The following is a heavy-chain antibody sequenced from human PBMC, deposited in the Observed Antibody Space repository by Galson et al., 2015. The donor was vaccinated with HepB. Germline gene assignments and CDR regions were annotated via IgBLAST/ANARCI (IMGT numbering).Heavy chain of an antibody. D-gene: IGHD3-3*01. CDR1: GGSFSGYY. V-gene: IGHV4-34*01. CDR3: ARGPREGFLEWFADY. CDR2: INHSGST. J-gene: IGHJ4*02. Sequence: ETLSLTCAVYGGSFSGYYWSWIRQPPGKGLEWIGEINHSGSTNYNPSLKSRVTISVDTSKNQFSLKLSSVTAANTAVYYCARGPREGFLEWFADYWGQGTLVTVSS.